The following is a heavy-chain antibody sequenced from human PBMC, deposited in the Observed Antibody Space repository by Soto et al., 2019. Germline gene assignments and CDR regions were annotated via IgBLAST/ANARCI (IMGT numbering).Heavy chain of an antibody. D-gene: IGHD3-3*01. J-gene: IGHJ4*02. CDR3: ARAHLLGYYDFWSGYQSQYFDY. Sequence: PSETLSLTCTVSGGSISSGGYYWSWIRQHPGKGLEWIGYIYYSGSTYYNPSLKSRVTISVDTPKNQFSLKLSSVTAADTAVYYCARAHLLGYYDFWSGYQSQYFDYWGQGTLVTVSS. V-gene: IGHV4-31*03. CDR1: GGSISSGGYY. CDR2: IYYSGST.